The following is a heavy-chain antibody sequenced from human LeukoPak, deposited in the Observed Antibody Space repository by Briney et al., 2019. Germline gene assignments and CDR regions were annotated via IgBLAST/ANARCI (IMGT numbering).Heavy chain of an antibody. CDR3: ARVIAAAGTVEEDFDY. CDR1: GGSFSGYY. D-gene: IGHD6-13*01. Sequence: PSETLSLTCAVYGGSFSGYYWSWIRQPPGKGLEWIGEINHSGSTNYNPSLKSRVTISVDTSKNQFSLKLSSVTAADTAVYYCARVIAAAGTVEEDFDYWGQGTLVTVSS. J-gene: IGHJ4*02. V-gene: IGHV4-34*01. CDR2: INHSGST.